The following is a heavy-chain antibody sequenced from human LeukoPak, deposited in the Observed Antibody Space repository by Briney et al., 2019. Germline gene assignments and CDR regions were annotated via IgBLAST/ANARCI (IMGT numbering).Heavy chain of an antibody. CDR1: GDSISEYY. CDR2: SFSRGST. J-gene: IGHJ6*02. CDR3: ARDWGHSRGSYYGLDV. D-gene: IGHD6-19*01. V-gene: IGHV4-4*07. Sequence: SETLSLTCTVSGDSISEYYWSWIRQPAGKGLEWIGRSFSRGSTDYNPSLNSRVTMSVDTSKNQFSLKINSVTAADTAVYYCARDWGHSRGSYYGLDVWGQGTTVTISS.